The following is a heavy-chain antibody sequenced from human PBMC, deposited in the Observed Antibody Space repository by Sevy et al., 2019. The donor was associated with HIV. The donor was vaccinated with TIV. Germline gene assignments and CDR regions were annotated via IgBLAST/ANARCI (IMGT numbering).Heavy chain of an antibody. CDR3: ARITQGGTIFSGMDV. CDR2: ISYDGSNK. J-gene: IGHJ6*02. Sequence: GGSLRLSCAASGFTFSRYALHWVRQAPGKGLEWVAVISYDGSNKYSADSVKGRFTISRDNSKNTLNLQMSSLRGEDTAVYYCARITQGGTIFSGMDVWGQGTTVTVSS. CDR1: GFTFSRYA. D-gene: IGHD3-9*01. V-gene: IGHV3-30*04.